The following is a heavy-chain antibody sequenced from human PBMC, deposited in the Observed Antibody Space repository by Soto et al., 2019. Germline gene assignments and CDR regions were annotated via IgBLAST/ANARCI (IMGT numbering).Heavy chain of an antibody. CDR2: ISTTSSSI. D-gene: IGHD3-3*01. J-gene: IGHJ4*02. V-gene: IGHV3-48*02. CDR1: GFTFSSYC. CDR3: ARKGVAFDY. Sequence: GGSLRLSCAASGFTFSSYCMNWVRQAPGKGLEWISYISTTSSSIYYADSVKGRFTISRDNAKNSLFLQMNSLRDEDTAVYYCARKGVAFDYWGQGALVTVSS.